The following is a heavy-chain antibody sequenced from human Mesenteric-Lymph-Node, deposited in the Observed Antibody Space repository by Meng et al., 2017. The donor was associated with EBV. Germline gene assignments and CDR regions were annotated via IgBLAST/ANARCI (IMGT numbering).Heavy chain of an antibody. CDR3: ANTYRSNNLYFDY. CDR1: GGSSMSYSDF. CDR2: IFNTAGT. D-gene: IGHD3-16*02. Sequence: SGRGGVKLLETLVVFCIVCGGSSMSYSDFWAWCRRPSGGGREWIGSIFNTAGTYYNPSLTSRVTSCVDTSKNQLSMNLSPVIDADTAVYSCANTYRSNNLYFDYWGQGTLVTVSS. J-gene: IGHJ4*02. V-gene: IGHV4-39*01.